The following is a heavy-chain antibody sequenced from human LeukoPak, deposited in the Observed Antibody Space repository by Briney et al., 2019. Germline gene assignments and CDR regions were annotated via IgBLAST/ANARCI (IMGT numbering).Heavy chain of an antibody. CDR1: GFTFSSYS. Sequence: GGSLRLSCAASGFTFSSYSMNWVRQAPGKGLEWVSSISSSSSYIYYADSVKGRFTISRDNAKNSLYLQMNSLRAEDTAVYYCARGHVLRFLEWLGGWGQGTLVTVSS. CDR2: ISSSSSYI. CDR3: ARGHVLRFLEWLGG. V-gene: IGHV3-21*01. J-gene: IGHJ4*02. D-gene: IGHD3-3*01.